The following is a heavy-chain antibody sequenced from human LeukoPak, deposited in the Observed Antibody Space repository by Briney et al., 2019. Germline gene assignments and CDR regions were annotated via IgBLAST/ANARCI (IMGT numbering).Heavy chain of an antibody. CDR1: GASISKDX. V-gene: IGHV4-59*01. D-gene: IGHD2-8*02. CDR2: VTHSDFNKANGDIT. Sequence: TXXVSGASISKDXWAWVRQPPGKXLEGXGYVTHSDFNKANGDITNYNPSIESGVTTSRDTPKNQFSLKLSSMTAADTAIYYCVRASVDTGGAFDVWGQGTVVTVSS. J-gene: IGHJ3*01. CDR3: VRASVDTGGAFDV.